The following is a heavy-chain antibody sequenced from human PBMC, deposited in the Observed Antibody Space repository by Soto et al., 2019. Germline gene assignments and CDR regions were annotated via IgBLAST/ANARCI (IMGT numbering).Heavy chain of an antibody. J-gene: IGHJ6*03. CDR3: VRAYNDCGNPVRNYYSNMDV. V-gene: IGHV3-66*01. CDR2: IYSGGST. CDR1: GFTVSSNY. D-gene: IGHD4-4*01. Sequence: EVQLVESGGGLVQPGGSLRLSCAASGFTVSSNYMSWVRQAPGKGLEWVSVIYSGGSTYYAASVKGRFTISRDNSKNKLYLQMNSLRAEDTAVYNCVRAYNDCGNPVRNYYSNMDVRGKRNTVTVS.